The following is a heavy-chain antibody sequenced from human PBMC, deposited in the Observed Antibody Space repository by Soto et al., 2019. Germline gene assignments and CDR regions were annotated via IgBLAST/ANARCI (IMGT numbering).Heavy chain of an antibody. Sequence: SETLSLTCAVYGGSFSGYYWSWIRQPPGKGLEWIGEINHSGSTNYNPSLKSRVTISVDTSKNQFSLKLSSVTAADTAVYYCARGGKKQLVQRHGTRESNYYYYYYYMDVWGKGTTVTVSS. D-gene: IGHD6-6*01. V-gene: IGHV4-34*01. CDR3: ARGGKKQLVQRHGTRESNYYYYYYYMDV. CDR2: INHSGST. CDR1: GGSFSGYY. J-gene: IGHJ6*03.